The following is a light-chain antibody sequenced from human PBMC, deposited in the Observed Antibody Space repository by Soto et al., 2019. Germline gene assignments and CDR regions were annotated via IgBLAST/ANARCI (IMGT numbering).Light chain of an antibody. Sequence: EFLLTQSPGTLSLSPGERVTLSCGASQTVRNNYLAWYQQKPGQAPRLLIYDASSRATGIPDRLSGSGSGTDFTLTISSMQSEDFALYYCQQYNDWLTFGGGTKVDI. CDR3: QQYNDWLT. CDR2: DAS. CDR1: QTVRNNY. V-gene: IGKV3D-20*02. J-gene: IGKJ4*01.